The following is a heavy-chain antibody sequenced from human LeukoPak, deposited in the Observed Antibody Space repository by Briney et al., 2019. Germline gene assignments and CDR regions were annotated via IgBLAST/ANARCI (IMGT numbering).Heavy chain of an antibody. D-gene: IGHD3-22*01. CDR1: GFPLSTSGMC. J-gene: IGHJ4*02. V-gene: IGHV2-70*11. Sequence: SGPALVKPTQTLTLTCTFSGFPLSTSGMCVSWIRQPPGKALEWLARIDWDDDKYYSTSLKTRLTISKDTSKNQVVLTMTNMDSVDTATYYCARISYYDSSGYSPCFDYWGQGTLVTVSS. CDR3: ARISYYDSSGYSPCFDY. CDR2: IDWDDDK.